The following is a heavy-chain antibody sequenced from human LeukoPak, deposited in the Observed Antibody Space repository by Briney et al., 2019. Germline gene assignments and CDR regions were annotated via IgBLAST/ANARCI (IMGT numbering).Heavy chain of an antibody. CDR1: GGSFTGHY. CDR3: ASGEDCSGGSCYRPLDY. Sequence: SETLSLTWAVYGGSFTGHYWTRIRQPPAKGLEWIGEVNAGGDTYYNPSLGSRVTISLDTSKNQFSLRLNSVTAADTALYYCASGEDCSGGSCYRPLDYWGQGTLVTVSS. V-gene: IGHV4-34*01. CDR2: VNAGGDT. J-gene: IGHJ4*02. D-gene: IGHD2-15*01.